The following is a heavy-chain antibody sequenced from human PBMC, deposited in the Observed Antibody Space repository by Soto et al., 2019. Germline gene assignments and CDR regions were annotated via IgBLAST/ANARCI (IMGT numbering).Heavy chain of an antibody. CDR2: IYYSGST. CDR3: ARDFWSSSKLWRGFDP. V-gene: IGHV4-59*01. J-gene: IGHJ5*02. D-gene: IGHD3-3*01. Sequence: SETLSLTCTVSGGSISSYYWSWIRQPPGKGLEWIGYIYYSGSTNFNPSLKSRVTISVDTSKNQFSLKLSSVTAADTAVYYCARDFWSSSKLWRGFDPWGQGTLVTVSS. CDR1: GGSISSYY.